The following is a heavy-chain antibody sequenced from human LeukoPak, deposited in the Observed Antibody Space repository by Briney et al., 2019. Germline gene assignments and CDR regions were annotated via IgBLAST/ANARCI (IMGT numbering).Heavy chain of an antibody. CDR1: GFTFINYA. CDR3: ARVHNRSGYQKILFPYYYYYMDV. CDR2: ITGRGGGT. J-gene: IGHJ6*03. Sequence: PGGSLRLSCAASGFTFINYAMSWVRQAPGKGLEWVSGITGRGGGTKYADFVRGRFTISRDNSKNTLYLQMNSLRAEDTAVYYCARVHNRSGYQKILFPYYYYYMDVWGKGTTVTVSS. V-gene: IGHV3-23*01. D-gene: IGHD3-22*01.